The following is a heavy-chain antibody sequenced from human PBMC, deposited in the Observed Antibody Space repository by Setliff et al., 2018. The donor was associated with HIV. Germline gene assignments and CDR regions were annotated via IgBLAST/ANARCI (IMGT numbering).Heavy chain of an antibody. D-gene: IGHD6-19*01. Sequence: GGSLRLSCAASGFTFNTYPMHWVRQTPDKGLEWVAVISNNGRGKHYPDSVKDRFIISRDNSKNTLDLQINTLRTEDTAICYCAREGGSSGSAGYFDYWGQGISVTVSS. V-gene: IGHV3-30*04. CDR3: AREGGSSGSAGYFDY. CDR1: GFTFNTYP. J-gene: IGHJ4*02. CDR2: ISNNGRGK.